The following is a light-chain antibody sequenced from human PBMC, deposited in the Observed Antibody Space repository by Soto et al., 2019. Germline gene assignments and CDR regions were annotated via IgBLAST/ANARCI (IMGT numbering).Light chain of an antibody. CDR2: CAS. V-gene: IGKV3-20*01. J-gene: IGKJ1*01. CDR1: QSVCSRC. CDR3: QHYGTTPWT. Sequence: ETVLTQSPGTLSLSPGERVTLSCRASQSVCSRCLAWYQQRPGQSPRRRIYCASSRATGIPDRFSGSGSGTDFTLTISRLEPEDFAVYYCQHYGTTPWTFGQGTRVGIK.